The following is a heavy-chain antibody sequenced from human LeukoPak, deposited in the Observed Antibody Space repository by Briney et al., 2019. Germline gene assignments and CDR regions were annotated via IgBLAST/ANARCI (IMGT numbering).Heavy chain of an antibody. J-gene: IGHJ5*02. D-gene: IGHD6-13*01. CDR3: ARQGYSSSWRVWFDP. V-gene: IGHV4-59*08. CDR1: GGSISSYY. Sequence: PSETLSLTCTVSGGSISSYYWSWIRQPPGKGLEWIGYIYYSGSTNYNPSLKSRVTISVDTSKNQFSLKLSSVTAADTAVYYCARQGYSSSWRVWFDPWGQGTLVTVSS. CDR2: IYYSGST.